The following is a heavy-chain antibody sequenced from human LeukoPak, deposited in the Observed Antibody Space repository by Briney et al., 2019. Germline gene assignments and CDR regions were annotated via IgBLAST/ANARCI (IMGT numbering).Heavy chain of an antibody. CDR2: ISYDGSNK. J-gene: IGHJ4*02. Sequence: PGRSLRLSCAASGFTFSSYGMHWVRQAPGKGLEWVAVISYDGSNKYYADSVKGRFTISRDNSKNTLYLQMNSLRAEDTAVYHCAKGPYGDYDYWGQGTLVTVSS. CDR3: AKGPYGDYDY. D-gene: IGHD4-17*01. CDR1: GFTFSSYG. V-gene: IGHV3-30*18.